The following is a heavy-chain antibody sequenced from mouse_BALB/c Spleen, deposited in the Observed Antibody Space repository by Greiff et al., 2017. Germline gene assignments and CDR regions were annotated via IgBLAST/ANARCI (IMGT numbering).Heavy chain of an antibody. CDR3: ARGGTWFAY. Sequence: EVQLVESGGGLVKPGGSLKLSCAASGFTFSSYAMSWVRQTPEKRLEWVASISSGGSTYYPDSVKGRFTISRENARNILYLQMSSLRSEDTAMYYCARGGTWFAYWGQGTLVTVSA. J-gene: IGHJ3*01. CDR1: GFTFSSYA. V-gene: IGHV5-6-5*01. CDR2: ISSGGST.